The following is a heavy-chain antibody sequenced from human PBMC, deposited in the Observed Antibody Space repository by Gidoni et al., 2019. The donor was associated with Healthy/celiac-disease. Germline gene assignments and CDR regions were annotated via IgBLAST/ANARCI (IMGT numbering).Heavy chain of an antibody. D-gene: IGHD2-15*01. V-gene: IGHV3-48*03. Sequence: EVQLVVSGGGLVQPGGSLRLSCAASGLTSTSLEMNWVRQAPGKGLEWVSYISSSGSTIYYADSVKGRITISRDNAKNSLYLKMNSLRAEDTAVYYCARGSGYCSGGSCSEGYWGQGTLVTVSS. J-gene: IGHJ4*02. CDR3: ARGSGYCSGGSCSEGY. CDR2: ISSSGSTI. CDR1: GLTSTSLE.